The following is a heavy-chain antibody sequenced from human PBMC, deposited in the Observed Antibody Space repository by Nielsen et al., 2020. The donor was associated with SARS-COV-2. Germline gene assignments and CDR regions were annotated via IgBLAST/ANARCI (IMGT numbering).Heavy chain of an antibody. CDR1: GGSISGYSYY. J-gene: IGHJ4*02. Sequence: SETLSLTCTVSGGSISGYSYYWGWIRQPPGKGLEWIGSVHSDGFLYYNPSLRSRVTMSVDTSMNQFSLHLNSVTAADTAVYYCARLVAPNYFASGTYPGSFDYWGQGIVVTVSS. V-gene: IGHV4-39*07. CDR2: VHSDGFL. D-gene: IGHD3-10*01. CDR3: ARLVAPNYFASGTYPGSFDY.